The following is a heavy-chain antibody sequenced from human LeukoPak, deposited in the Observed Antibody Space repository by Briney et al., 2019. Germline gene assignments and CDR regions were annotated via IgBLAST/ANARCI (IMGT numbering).Heavy chain of an antibody. V-gene: IGHV4-61*02. CDR2: IYTSGST. CDR3: ARDLGY. CDR1: GYSISSGYY. J-gene: IGHJ4*02. Sequence: PSETLSLTCTVSGYSISSGYYWSWIRQPAGKGLEWIGRIYTSGSTNYNPSLKSRVTISVDTSKNQFSLKLSSVTAADTAVYYCARDLGYWGQGTLVTVSS.